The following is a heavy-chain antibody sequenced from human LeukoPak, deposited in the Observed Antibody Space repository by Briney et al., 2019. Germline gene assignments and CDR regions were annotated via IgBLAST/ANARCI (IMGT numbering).Heavy chain of an antibody. D-gene: IGHD3-16*02. CDR3: ARDRIVRFDP. V-gene: IGHV4-61*02. CDR2: IYTSGST. CDR1: GGSISSGSYY. Sequence: SETLSLTCTVSGGSISSGSYYWRWIRQPAGKGLEWIGRIYTSGSTNYNPSLKSRVTISVDTSKNPFSLKLSSVTAADTAVYYCARDRIVRFDPWGQGTLVTVSS. J-gene: IGHJ5*02.